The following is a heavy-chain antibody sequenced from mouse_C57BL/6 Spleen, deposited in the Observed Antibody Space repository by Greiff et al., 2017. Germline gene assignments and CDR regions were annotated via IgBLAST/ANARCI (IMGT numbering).Heavy chain of an antibody. CDR2: INPNNGGT. CDR3: ARNCGAGGYAMDY. V-gene: IGHV1-22*01. D-gene: IGHD6-1*01. J-gene: IGHJ4*01. CDR1: GYTFTDYN. Sequence: EVQLQQSGPELVKPGASVKMSCKASGYTFTDYNMHWVKQSHGKSLEWIGYINPNNGGTSYNQQFKGKATLTVNKSSSTTYMELRSLTVENSADYYCARNCGAGGYAMDYWGQGTSVTVSS.